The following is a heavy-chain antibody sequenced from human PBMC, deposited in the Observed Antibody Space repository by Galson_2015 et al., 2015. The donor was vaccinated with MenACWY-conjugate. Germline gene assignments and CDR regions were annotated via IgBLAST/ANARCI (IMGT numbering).Heavy chain of an antibody. Sequence: SLRLSCAASGFTFSSYVMHWVRQAPGKGLEWVSYISSTSTTIYYADSVKGRFTISRDNAKNSLYLQMNSLRDEDTAVYYCARDYGSGTYYMGWFDPWGQGTLVTVSS. CDR3: ARDYGSGTYYMGWFDP. CDR1: GFTFSSYV. V-gene: IGHV3-48*02. CDR2: ISSTSTTI. J-gene: IGHJ5*02. D-gene: IGHD3-10*01.